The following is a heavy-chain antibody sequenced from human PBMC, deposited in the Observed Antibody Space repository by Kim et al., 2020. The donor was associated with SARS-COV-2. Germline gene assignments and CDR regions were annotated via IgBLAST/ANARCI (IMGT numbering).Heavy chain of an antibody. CDR2: ISYDGSNK. Sequence: GGSLRLSCAASGFTFSRYGMHWVRQAPGKGLEWVAVISYDGSNKNYADSVKGRFTISRDNSKNTLYLQMSSLRGEDTAVYYCAKETYQGASSGWTYYYYG. CDR1: GFTFSRYG. D-gene: IGHD6-19*01. J-gene: IGHJ6*01. CDR3: AKETYQGASSGWTYYYYG. V-gene: IGHV3-30*18.